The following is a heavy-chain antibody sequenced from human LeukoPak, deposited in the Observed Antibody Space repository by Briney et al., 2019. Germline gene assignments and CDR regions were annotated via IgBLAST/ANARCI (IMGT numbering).Heavy chain of an antibody. J-gene: IGHJ4*02. V-gene: IGHV3-23*01. CDR3: AKDDGYSSSSGGVDY. D-gene: IGHD6-6*01. CDR1: GFSISNSV. Sequence: AGGSLRLSCGASGFSISNSVVSWVRQAPGKGLEWVSGSGAATYYADSVKGRFTVFRDNSKNTLDLQMNSLRAEDTAVYYCAKDDGYSSSSGGVDYWGQGTLVTVSS. CDR2: SGAAT.